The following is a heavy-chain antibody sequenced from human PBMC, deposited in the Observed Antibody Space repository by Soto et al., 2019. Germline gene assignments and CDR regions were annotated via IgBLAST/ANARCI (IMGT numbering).Heavy chain of an antibody. V-gene: IGHV3-23*01. J-gene: IGHJ4*02. CDR1: GFTFRTHA. D-gene: IGHD4-17*01. CDR3: AKTPLDSGGNLFDS. CDR2: LSHSGGST. Sequence: GGSLRLSCAASGFTFRTHALSWVRQAPGKGLEWVSGLSHSGGSTYYSDSVKGRFTISRDNSKNTLYLQMNSLRAEDTATYYCAKTPLDSGGNLFDSWGQGTLVTVSS.